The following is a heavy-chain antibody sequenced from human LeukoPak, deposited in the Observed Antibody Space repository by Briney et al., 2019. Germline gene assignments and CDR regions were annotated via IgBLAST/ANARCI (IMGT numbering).Heavy chain of an antibody. J-gene: IGHJ4*02. D-gene: IGHD5-18*01. Sequence: GGSLRLSCAASGFTFSTYGMHWVRQAPGKGLEWVAVISYDGTNKYYADSVKGRFTISRDNSKNTLYLQTNSLRAEDTAVYYCAKEKATAIEIDYWGQGTLVTVSS. V-gene: IGHV3-30*18. CDR3: AKEKATAIEIDY. CDR2: ISYDGTNK. CDR1: GFTFSTYG.